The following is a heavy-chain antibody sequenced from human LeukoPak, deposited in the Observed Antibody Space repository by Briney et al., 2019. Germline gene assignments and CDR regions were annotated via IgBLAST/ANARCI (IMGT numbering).Heavy chain of an antibody. D-gene: IGHD5-12*01. CDR1: GFTFSTYA. V-gene: IGHV3-23*01. J-gene: IGHJ4*02. CDR2: LIDSGTST. CDR3: AKQVAAPGPIDY. Sequence: GGSLRLSCAASGFTFSTYAMSWVRQAPGKGLEWLSALIDSGTSTFYAYSVKGRFTISRDNSRNTLYLQMDSLRAEDTAVYYCAKQVAAPGPIDYWGQGTLVTVSS.